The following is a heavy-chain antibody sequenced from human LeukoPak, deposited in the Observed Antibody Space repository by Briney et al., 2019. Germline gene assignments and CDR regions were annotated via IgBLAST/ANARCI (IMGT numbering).Heavy chain of an antibody. D-gene: IGHD4-17*01. CDR2: IKSKTDGGTT. CDR1: GFTFSSYA. CDR3: TTDLSVTTARY. J-gene: IGHJ4*02. V-gene: IGHV3-15*01. Sequence: GGSLRLPCAASGFTFSSYAMSWVRQAPGKGLEWVGRIKSKTDGGTTDYAAPVKGGFTISRDDSKNTLYLQMNSLKTEDTAVYYCTTDLSVTTARYWGQGTLVTVSS.